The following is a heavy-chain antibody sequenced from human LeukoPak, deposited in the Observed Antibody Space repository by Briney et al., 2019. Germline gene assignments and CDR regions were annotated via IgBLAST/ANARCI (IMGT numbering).Heavy chain of an antibody. J-gene: IGHJ4*02. D-gene: IGHD3-10*01. CDR2: IYHSGST. CDR1: GYSISSGYY. V-gene: IGHV4-38-2*01. Sequence: PSETLSLTCAVSGYSISSGYYWGWIRPPPGKGLEWIGSIYHSGSTYYNPSLKSRVTISVDTSKNQFSLKLSSVTAADTAVYYCARVLWFGELPPAGRLYYFDYWGQGTLVTVSS. CDR3: ARVLWFGELPPAGRLYYFDY.